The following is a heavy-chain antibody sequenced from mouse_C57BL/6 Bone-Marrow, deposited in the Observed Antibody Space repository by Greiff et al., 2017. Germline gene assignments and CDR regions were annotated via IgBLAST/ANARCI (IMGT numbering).Heavy chain of an antibody. CDR3: AKTFYYDYDGGYFDV. D-gene: IGHD2-4*01. CDR2: IDPSDSYT. J-gene: IGHJ1*03. Sequence: QVQLQQPGAELVRPGTSVTLSCKASGYTFTSYWMHWVKQRPGQGLEWIGVIDPSDSYTNYNQKFKGKATLTVDTSSSTAYMQLSSLTSEDSAVYYCAKTFYYDYDGGYFDVWGTGTTVTVSS. V-gene: IGHV1-59*01. CDR1: GYTFTSYW.